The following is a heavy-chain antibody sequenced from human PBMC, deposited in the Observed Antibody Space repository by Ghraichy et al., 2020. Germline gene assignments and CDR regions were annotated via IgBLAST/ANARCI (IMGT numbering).Heavy chain of an antibody. CDR3: ARGSRVVRFYYYDGMDV. CDR2: ITGSGRTI. CDR1: GFPFSSYS. J-gene: IGHJ6*02. D-gene: IGHD4-23*01. V-gene: IGHV3-48*02. Sequence: GGSLRLSCVGSGFPFSSYSFNWVRQSPGKGLEWVSYITGSGRTISYADSVKGRFTISRDNAQNSLYLQMNSLRDEDTAVYYCARGSRVVRFYYYDGMDVWGQGTTGTVSS.